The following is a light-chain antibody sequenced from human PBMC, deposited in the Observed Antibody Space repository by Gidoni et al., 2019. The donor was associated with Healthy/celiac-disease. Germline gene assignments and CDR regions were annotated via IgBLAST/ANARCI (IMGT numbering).Light chain of an antibody. CDR2: GAS. Sequence: DIQLTQSPSFLSASVGDRVTLTCRASQGISSYLAWYQQKPGKAPKLLIYGASTLQSGVPSRFSGSGSGTEFTLTISSLQPEDFAAYYCQQHGSYPVTFGQGTKVEIK. J-gene: IGKJ1*01. CDR1: QGISSY. V-gene: IGKV1-9*01. CDR3: QQHGSYPVT.